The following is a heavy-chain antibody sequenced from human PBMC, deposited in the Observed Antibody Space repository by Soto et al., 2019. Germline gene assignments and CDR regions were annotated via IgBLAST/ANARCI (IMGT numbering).Heavy chain of an antibody. CDR2: ISARGGDA. J-gene: IGHJ6*02. Sequence: GWSLRLSCATSGFIFISCGMNWGCQAPGKGLEWVTGISARGGDASYTDSVKGRFTISRDNSKDTLYLQMNGLRAEDTALYYCAKSSSRAHYYGMDVWGQGTTVTVSS. CDR1: GFIFISCG. V-gene: IGHV3-23*01. D-gene: IGHD2-2*01. CDR3: AKSSSRAHYYGMDV.